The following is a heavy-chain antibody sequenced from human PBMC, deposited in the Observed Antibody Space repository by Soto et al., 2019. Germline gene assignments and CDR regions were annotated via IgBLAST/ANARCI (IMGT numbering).Heavy chain of an antibody. CDR1: GLSFSSYA. CDR2: ISGSGGST. V-gene: IGHV3-23*01. D-gene: IGHD5-18*01. CDR3: AMTGYGDGPFYGMDV. J-gene: IGHJ6*02. Sequence: EVQLLESGGGLVQPGGSLRLSCAASGLSFSSYALSWVRQAPGKGLAWVSAISGSGGSTYHADPVKGLFTSSRDSSKNTLYRQINSLRADDAAVYYCAMTGYGDGPFYGMDVGGQGTTFTVSS.